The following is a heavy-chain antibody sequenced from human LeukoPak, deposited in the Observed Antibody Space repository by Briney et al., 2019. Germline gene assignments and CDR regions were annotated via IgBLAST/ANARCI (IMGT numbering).Heavy chain of an antibody. J-gene: IGHJ4*02. CDR1: GFTFDDYS. CDR3: ARDNAGPVDY. CDR2: ISSSSSTI. Sequence: SGGSLRLSCAASGFTFDDYSMHWVRQAPGKGLEWVSYISSSSSTIYYADCVKGRFTISRDNAKNSLYLQMNRLRAEDTAVYYCARDNAGPVDYWGQGTLVTVSS. D-gene: IGHD6-13*01. V-gene: IGHV3-48*04.